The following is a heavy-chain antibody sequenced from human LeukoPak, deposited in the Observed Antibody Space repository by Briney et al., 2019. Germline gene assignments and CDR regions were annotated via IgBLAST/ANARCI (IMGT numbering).Heavy chain of an antibody. CDR2: IGSSVSTR. CDR3: AREGSDFWSGYSKGYFDY. CDR1: GFTFSSYS. J-gene: IGHJ4*02. V-gene: IGHV3-48*01. D-gene: IGHD3-3*01. Sequence: GGSLRLSCAASGFTFSSYSMNWVRRAPGKGLDWVSYIGSSVSTRYYAASVKGRFTISRDNGKHSLYLQMNSLRAEDTAVYYCAREGSDFWSGYSKGYFDYWGQGTLVTVSS.